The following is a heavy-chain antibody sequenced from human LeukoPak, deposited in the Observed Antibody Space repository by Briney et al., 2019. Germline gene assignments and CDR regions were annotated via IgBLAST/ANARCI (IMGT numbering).Heavy chain of an antibody. J-gene: IGHJ3*02. D-gene: IGHD5-12*01. Sequence: GGSLRLSCAASGFTFSSYGMHWVRQAPGKGLEWVAVIWYDGSNKYYADSVKGRFTISRDNSKNTLYLQMNSLRAEDTAVYYCARDIVATISGTAEDAFDIWGQGTMVTVSS. V-gene: IGHV3-33*01. CDR2: IWYDGSNK. CDR1: GFTFSSYG. CDR3: ARDIVATISGTAEDAFDI.